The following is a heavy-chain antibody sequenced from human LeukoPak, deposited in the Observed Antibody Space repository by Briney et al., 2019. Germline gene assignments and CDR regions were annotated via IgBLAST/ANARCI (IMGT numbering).Heavy chain of an antibody. CDR1: GFTFNSHT. CDR2: IRSSTGTT. CDR3: ARDEKYAFDH. V-gene: IGHV3-48*01. J-gene: IGHJ4*02. Sequence: GGSLRLSCAASGFTFNSHTMNWVRQAPGKGLEWVSYIRSSTGTTSYADSVKGRFTISTDNAKNSVYLQMASLRAEDTAVYFCARDEKYAFDHWGQGTLVTVSS.